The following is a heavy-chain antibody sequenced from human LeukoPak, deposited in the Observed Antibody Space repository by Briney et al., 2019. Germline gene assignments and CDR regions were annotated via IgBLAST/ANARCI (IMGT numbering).Heavy chain of an antibody. CDR2: ISYDGSNK. J-gene: IGHJ4*02. D-gene: IGHD6-19*01. CDR1: GFTFSSYG. V-gene: IGHV3-30*18. Sequence: PGRSLRLSCAASGFTFSSYGMHWVRQAPGKGLEWVAVISYDGSNKYYADSVKGRFTISRDNSKNTLYLQMNSLRAEDTAAYYCAKDQLRYSSGWYVHPIDYWGQGTLVTVSS. CDR3: AKDQLRYSSGWYVHPIDY.